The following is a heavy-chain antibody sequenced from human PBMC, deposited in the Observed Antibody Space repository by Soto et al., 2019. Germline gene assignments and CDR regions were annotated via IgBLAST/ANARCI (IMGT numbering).Heavy chain of an antibody. D-gene: IGHD3-10*01. CDR1: GFTFGDYA. CDR2: IRSKAYGGTT. Sequence: LRLSCTASGFTFGDYAMSWFRQAPGKGLEWVGFIRSKAYGGTTEYAASVKGRFTISRDDSKSIAYLQMNSLKTEDTAVYYCTRDSPLNYYGSGSYYRSYYYYGMDVWGQGTTVTVSS. V-gene: IGHV3-49*03. CDR3: TRDSPLNYYGSGSYYRSYYYYGMDV. J-gene: IGHJ6*02.